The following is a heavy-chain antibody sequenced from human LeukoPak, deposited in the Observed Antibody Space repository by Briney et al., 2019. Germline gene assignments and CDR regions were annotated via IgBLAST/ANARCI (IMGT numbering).Heavy chain of an antibody. J-gene: IGHJ3*02. V-gene: IGHV1-69*04. CDR3: ARGNYGSGSYYNAFDI. CDR1: GGTFSSYA. D-gene: IGHD3-10*01. CDR2: IIPIFGIA. Sequence: SVKVSCKASGGTFSSYAISWVRQAPGQGLEWMGRIIPIFGIANYAQKFQGRVTITADKSTSTAYMELSSLRSEDTAVYYCARGNYGSGSYYNAFDIWGQGTTVTVSS.